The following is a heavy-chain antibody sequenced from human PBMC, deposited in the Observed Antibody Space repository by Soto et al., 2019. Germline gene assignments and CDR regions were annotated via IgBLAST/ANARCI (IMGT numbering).Heavy chain of an antibody. Sequence: QVQLQESGPGLVKPSQTLSLTCTVSGGSISGGDYYWCWIRQPPGKGLEWIGYIYYSGNTYYNPSLKSRVIISVDTSKNQFSLKLRSVTAADTAVYYFARRDGFNYPYFDSWGQGTLVTVSS. CDR3: ARRDGFNYPYFDS. D-gene: IGHD5-12*01. J-gene: IGHJ4*02. V-gene: IGHV4-30-4*01. CDR2: IYYSGNT. CDR1: GGSISGGDYY.